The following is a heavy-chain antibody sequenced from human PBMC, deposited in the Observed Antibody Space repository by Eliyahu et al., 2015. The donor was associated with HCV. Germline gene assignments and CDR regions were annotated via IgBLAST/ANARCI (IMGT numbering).Heavy chain of an antibody. CDR1: GFTFXNAW. J-gene: IGHJ3*02. CDR3: ATVTTSKYVMLWHTFDI. Sequence: EVQLVESGGGLVEPGGSLRLSCAASGFTFXNAWVSWVRQGPGKGLXWVGRIKSNFDGGXVDYSTPVKGRFIISRDDLKNTVYLQMNSLKTEDTAIYFCATVTTSKYVMLWHTFDIWGQGTSVTVSS. D-gene: IGHD2/OR15-2a*01. CDR2: IKSNFDGGXV. V-gene: IGHV3-15*01.